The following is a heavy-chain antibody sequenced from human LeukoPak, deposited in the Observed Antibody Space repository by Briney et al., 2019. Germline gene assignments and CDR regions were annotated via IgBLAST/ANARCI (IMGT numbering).Heavy chain of an antibody. CDR1: GYTFTGYY. D-gene: IGHD2-2*01. CDR2: INPNSGGT. J-gene: IGHJ5*02. V-gene: IGHV1-2*02. CDR3: ARAVGVVVPAAMGP. Sequence: GASVKVSCKASGYTFTGYYMHWVRQAPGQGLEWTGWINPNSGGTNYAQKFQGRVTMTRDTSISTAYMELSRLRSDDTAVYYCARAVGVVVPAAMGPWGQGTLVTVSS.